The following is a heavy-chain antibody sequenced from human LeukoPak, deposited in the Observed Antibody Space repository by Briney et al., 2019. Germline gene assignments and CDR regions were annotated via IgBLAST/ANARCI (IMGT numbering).Heavy chain of an antibody. Sequence: GGSLRLSCAASGFTFSSYAMSWVRQAPGKGLEWVSAISGSGGSTYYADSVKGRFTISRDNSKNTLYLKMNSLRAEDTAVYYCAKWNWNESQFDYWGQGTLVTVSS. CDR1: GFTFSSYA. D-gene: IGHD1-1*01. J-gene: IGHJ4*02. V-gene: IGHV3-23*01. CDR2: ISGSGGST. CDR3: AKWNWNESQFDY.